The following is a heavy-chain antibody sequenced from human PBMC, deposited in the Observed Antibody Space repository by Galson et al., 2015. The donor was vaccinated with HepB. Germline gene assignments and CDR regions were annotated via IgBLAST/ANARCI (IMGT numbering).Heavy chain of an antibody. CDR2: INPSGGST. J-gene: IGHJ4*02. CDR1: GYTFTSYY. V-gene: IGHV1-46*01. CDR3: ARGRTHTPTNFDY. Sequence: SVKVSCKASGYTFTSYYMHWVRQAPGQGLEWMGIINPSGGSTSYAQKFQGRVTITADESTSTDYMELSSLRSEDTAVYSCARGRTHTPTNFDYWGQGTLVTVSS.